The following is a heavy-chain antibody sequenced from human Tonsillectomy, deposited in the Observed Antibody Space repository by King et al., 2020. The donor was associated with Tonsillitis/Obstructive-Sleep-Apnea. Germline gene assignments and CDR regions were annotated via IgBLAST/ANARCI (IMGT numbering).Heavy chain of an antibody. CDR1: GGSFSGYY. J-gene: IGHJ4*02. V-gene: IGHV4-34*01. Sequence: VQLQQWGAGLLKPSETLSLTCAVYGGSFSGYYWSWIRQPPGKGLEWIGEINHSGSTNYSPSLKSRVTISVDTSKNQFSLKLSSVTAADTALYYCARGPRRSGDYWGQGTLVTVSS. CDR2: INHSGST. CDR3: ARGPRRSGDY. D-gene: IGHD6-19*01.